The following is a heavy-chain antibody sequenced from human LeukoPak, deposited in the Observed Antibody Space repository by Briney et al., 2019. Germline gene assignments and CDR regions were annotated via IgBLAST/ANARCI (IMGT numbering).Heavy chain of an antibody. Sequence: AAVNVSCKASGGTFISYASSGVGQARGQGRDGMGGIIPIFGTANYAQKFQGRVTITADESTSTAYMELSSLRSEDTAVYYCASDYGSGSYYIPAFDYWGQGTLVTVSS. CDR2: IIPIFGTA. J-gene: IGHJ4*02. D-gene: IGHD3-10*01. CDR3: ASDYGSGSYYIPAFDY. V-gene: IGHV1-69*13. CDR1: GGTFISYA.